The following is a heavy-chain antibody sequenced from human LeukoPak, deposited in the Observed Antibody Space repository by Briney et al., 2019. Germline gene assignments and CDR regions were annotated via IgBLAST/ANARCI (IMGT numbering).Heavy chain of an antibody. V-gene: IGHV1-18*01. Sequence: GASVKVSCKASGYTFTSYGISWVRQAPGQGLEWMGWISAYSGNTNYAQKLQGRVTMTTDTSTSTAYMELRSLRSDDTAVYYCARVASALYYYDSSGYSDYWGQGTLVTVSS. D-gene: IGHD3-22*01. J-gene: IGHJ4*02. CDR1: GYTFTSYG. CDR3: ARVASALYYYDSSGYSDY. CDR2: ISAYSGNT.